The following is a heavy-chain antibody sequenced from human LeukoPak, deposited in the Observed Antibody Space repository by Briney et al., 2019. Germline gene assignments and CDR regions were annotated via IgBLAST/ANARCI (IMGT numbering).Heavy chain of an antibody. CDR2: INPNSGST. D-gene: IGHD3-16*01. CDR1: GYTFTAYY. Sequence: GASVKVSCKASGYTFTAYYLHWVRQAPGQGLEWMGWINPNSGSTNYAQKFQGRVTMTRDTSSSTAYMELSRLRVDDTAVYYCVRDDYVWGSSRINWFDPWGQGTLVTVSS. J-gene: IGHJ5*02. CDR3: VRDDYVWGSSRINWFDP. V-gene: IGHV1-2*02.